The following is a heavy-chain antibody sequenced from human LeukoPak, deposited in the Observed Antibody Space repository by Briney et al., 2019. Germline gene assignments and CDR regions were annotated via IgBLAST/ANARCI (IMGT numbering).Heavy chain of an antibody. CDR2: ISYDGSNE. V-gene: IGHV3-30-3*01. CDR3: AKGTYSSSWYYFDY. D-gene: IGHD6-13*01. J-gene: IGHJ4*02. Sequence: PGRSLRLSCAASGFTFSYYTMHWVRQAPGKGLEWVAVISYDGSNEYYADSVKGRFTISRDNSKNTLYLQMNSLRAEDTAVYYCAKGTYSSSWYYFDYWGQGTLVTVSS. CDR1: GFTFSYYT.